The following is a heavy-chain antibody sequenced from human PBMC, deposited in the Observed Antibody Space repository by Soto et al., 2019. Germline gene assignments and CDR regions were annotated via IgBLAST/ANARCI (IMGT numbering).Heavy chain of an antibody. J-gene: IGHJ5*02. V-gene: IGHV5-10-1*01. CDR1: GYSFTTFW. CDR3: VRQYCTRTTCDGWFDP. Sequence: GESLKISCQGSGYSFTTFWITWVRQMPGKGLEWMGTVDPRDSYTNYSPSFQGHVTISADKSISTAYLQWSSLKASDTAIYYGVRQYCTRTTCDGWFDPWGQGTLVTVSS. CDR2: VDPRDSYT. D-gene: IGHD2-2*01.